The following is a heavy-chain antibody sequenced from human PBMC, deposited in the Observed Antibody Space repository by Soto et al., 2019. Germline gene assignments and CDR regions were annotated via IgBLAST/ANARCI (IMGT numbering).Heavy chain of an antibody. CDR1: GFIFNNYA. D-gene: IGHD1-26*01. CDR3: AKVARYSGSLEY. J-gene: IGHJ4*02. CDR2: ISGSGDST. V-gene: IGHV3-23*01. Sequence: GSLRLSCAASGFIFNNYAMTWVRQAPGKGLEWVSVISGSGDSTYYADSVKGRFTISRDNSKNTLYVQMNRLRAEDTAVYYCAKVARYSGSLEYWGQGT.